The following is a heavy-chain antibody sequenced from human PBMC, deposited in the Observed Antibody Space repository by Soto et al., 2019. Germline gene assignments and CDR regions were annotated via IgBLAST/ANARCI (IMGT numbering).Heavy chain of an antibody. V-gene: IGHV3-30-3*02. CDR2: ISYDGSDK. Sequence: QVQLVESGGGVVQPGRSLRLSCAASGFTFSSYAMHWVHQAPGKGLEWVAVISYDGSDKYYADSVKGRFTISRDNSKNTLYLQMNSLRVEDTAVYYCAKRSSWEEFDYWGQGTLVTVSS. CDR1: GFTFSSYA. D-gene: IGHD6-13*01. J-gene: IGHJ4*02. CDR3: AKRSSWEEFDY.